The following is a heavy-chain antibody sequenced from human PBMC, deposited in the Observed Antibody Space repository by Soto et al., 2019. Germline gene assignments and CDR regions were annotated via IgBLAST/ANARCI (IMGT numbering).Heavy chain of an antibody. Sequence: PSETLSLTCTVSGGSISDYYWSWIRQAAGGGLEWIGRIYTSDSTNYNPSLKSRVTMSIDASKNQFSLRLNSVTAADTAVYYCAREGGYSLYYFDYRGQGALVTVSS. CDR2: IYTSDST. CDR3: AREGGYSLYYFDY. V-gene: IGHV4-4*07. J-gene: IGHJ4*02. CDR1: GGSISDYY. D-gene: IGHD3-22*01.